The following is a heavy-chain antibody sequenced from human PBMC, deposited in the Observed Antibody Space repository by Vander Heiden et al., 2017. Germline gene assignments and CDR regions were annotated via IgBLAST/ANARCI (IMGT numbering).Heavy chain of an antibody. Sequence: EVQLVESGGGLVQPGGSLRLSCAASGFTFSSHWMSWGRQAPGKGLEWVANIKQDGSEKYYVDSVKGRFTISRDNAKNSLYLQMNSLRAEDTAVYYCARDWGGGHFYYYYGMDVWGQGTTVTVSS. CDR3: ARDWGGGHFYYYYGMDV. D-gene: IGHD3-10*01. CDR2: IKQDGSEK. CDR1: GFTFSSHW. J-gene: IGHJ6*02. V-gene: IGHV3-7*01.